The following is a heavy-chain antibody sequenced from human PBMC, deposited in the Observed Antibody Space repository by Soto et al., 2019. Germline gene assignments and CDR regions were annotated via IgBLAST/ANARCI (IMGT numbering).Heavy chain of an antibody. Sequence: GGSLRLSCAASGFTFSSYAMSWVRQAPGKGLEWVSVISGSGESTYYADSVKGRFTISRDNSKNTLYLQLNSLRADDTAVYFCAKRIGIFGVIDYWGQGTLVTVSS. CDR3: AKRIGIFGVIDY. D-gene: IGHD3-3*01. CDR2: ISGSGEST. V-gene: IGHV3-23*01. J-gene: IGHJ4*02. CDR1: GFTFSSYA.